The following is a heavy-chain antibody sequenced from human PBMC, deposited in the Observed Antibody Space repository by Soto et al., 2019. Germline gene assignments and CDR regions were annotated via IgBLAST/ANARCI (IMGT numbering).Heavy chain of an antibody. D-gene: IGHD4-17*01. Sequence: EVQLVESGGGLVQPGGSLKLSCAASGFTFSGSAMHWVRQASGKGLEWVGRIRSKANSYATAYAASVKGRFTISRDDSKNTAYLQMNSLKTEDTAVYYCTRSRLVTTVTPPVYGMDVWGQGTTVTVSS. CDR1: GFTFSGSA. V-gene: IGHV3-73*02. CDR3: TRSRLVTTVTPPVYGMDV. J-gene: IGHJ6*02. CDR2: IRSKANSYAT.